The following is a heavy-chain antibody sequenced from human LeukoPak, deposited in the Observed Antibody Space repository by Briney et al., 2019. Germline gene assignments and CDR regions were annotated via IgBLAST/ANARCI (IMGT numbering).Heavy chain of an antibody. D-gene: IGHD6-19*01. CDR3: ASNQWPNWYFDL. J-gene: IGHJ2*01. V-gene: IGHV4-39*07. CDR1: GASISSNTYY. CDR2: ISNSGST. Sequence: SETLSLTCSASGASISSNTYYWGWVRQPPGKGLEWIGYISNSGSTYYNPSLKSRVTISGDKSKNQFSLKLSSVTAADTAVYYCASNQWPNWYFDLWGRGALVTVSS.